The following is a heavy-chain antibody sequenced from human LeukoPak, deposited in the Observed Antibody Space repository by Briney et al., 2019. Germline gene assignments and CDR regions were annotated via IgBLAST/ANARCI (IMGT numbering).Heavy chain of an antibody. V-gene: IGHV3-74*01. D-gene: IGHD2-8*01. J-gene: IGHJ4*02. CDR1: GFTFSTYW. Sequence: GGSLRLSCAATGFTFSTYWMQWVRQAPGKGLVWVSRINNDGSGTTYADSVKGRFTISRDNPKNTVFLQMNSLRAEDTAVYYCARDADGPGSLIDYWGQGALVTVSS. CDR3: ARDADGPGSLIDY. CDR2: INNDGSGT.